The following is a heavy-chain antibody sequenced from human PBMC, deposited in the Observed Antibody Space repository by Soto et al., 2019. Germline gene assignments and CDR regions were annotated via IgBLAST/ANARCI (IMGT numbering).Heavy chain of an antibody. J-gene: IGHJ6*03. CDR1: GGSISSYY. CDR2: IYYSGST. CDR3: ARQGEGYSSSWYPGRIYYMDV. V-gene: IGHV4-59*08. Sequence: SETLSLTCTVSGGSISSYYWSWIRQPPGKGLEWIGYIYYSGSTNYNPSLKSRVTISVDTSKNQFSLKLSSVTAADTAVYYCARQGEGYSSSWYPGRIYYMDVWGKGTTVTVSS. D-gene: IGHD6-13*01.